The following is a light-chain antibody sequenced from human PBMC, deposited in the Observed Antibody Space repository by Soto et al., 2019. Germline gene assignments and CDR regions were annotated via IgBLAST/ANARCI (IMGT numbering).Light chain of an antibody. CDR3: HQRQSWPRT. Sequence: EIVMTQSPATLAVSPGDTATLSCRASQSLGGNLAWYQQKPGQAPRLLIFRASSRAKGIPARFSASGSGTDFTLTISDVQPEDFALYYCHQRQSWPRTFGQGTKVDIK. J-gene: IGKJ1*01. CDR2: RAS. V-gene: IGKV3-15*01. CDR1: QSLGGN.